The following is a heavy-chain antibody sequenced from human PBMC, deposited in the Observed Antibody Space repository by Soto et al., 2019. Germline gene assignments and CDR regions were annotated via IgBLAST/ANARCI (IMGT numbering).Heavy chain of an antibody. D-gene: IGHD3-3*01. CDR1: GLTVSSNY. J-gene: IGHJ4*02. CDR2: IYSDGST. CDR3: ATGGITIFGVSTFLTY. V-gene: IGHV3-53*01. Sequence: PGGSLRLSCAASGLTVSSNYMSWVRQAPGKGLEWVSVIYSDGSTYYADSVKGRFSFSRDNSKNTLYLQMNRLRAEDTAVYYCATGGITIFGVSTFLTYWGQGTLVTVSS.